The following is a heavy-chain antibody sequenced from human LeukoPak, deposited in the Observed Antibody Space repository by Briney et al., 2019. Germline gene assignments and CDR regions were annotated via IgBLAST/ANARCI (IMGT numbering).Heavy chain of an antibody. CDR3: ARSPNYKGYFDY. D-gene: IGHD3-10*01. J-gene: IGHJ4*02. Sequence: GGSLRLSCAASGFTFSSSAMSWVRQAPGKGLEWVSAISGSGGSTYYADSVKGRFTISRDNSKNTLYLQMNSLRAEDTAVYYCARSPNYKGYFDYWGQGTLVTVSS. CDR2: ISGSGGST. CDR1: GFTFSSSA. V-gene: IGHV3-23*01.